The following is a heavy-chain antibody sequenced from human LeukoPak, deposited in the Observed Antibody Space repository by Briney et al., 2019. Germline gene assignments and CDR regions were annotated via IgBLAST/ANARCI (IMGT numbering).Heavy chain of an antibody. Sequence: ASVKVSCKASGYTFTGYYMHWVRQAPGQGLEWMGWINPNSGGTDYAQKFQGRVTMTRDTSISTAYMELSRLRSDDTAVYYCARVRFRGYCSGGSCMNHNAFDIWGQGTMVTVSS. D-gene: IGHD2-15*01. J-gene: IGHJ3*02. CDR2: INPNSGGT. CDR1: GYTFTGYY. CDR3: ARVRFRGYCSGGSCMNHNAFDI. V-gene: IGHV1-2*02.